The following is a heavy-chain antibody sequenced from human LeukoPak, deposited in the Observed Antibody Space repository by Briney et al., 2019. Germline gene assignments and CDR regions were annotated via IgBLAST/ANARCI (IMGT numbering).Heavy chain of an antibody. CDR1: GFTFSSYE. J-gene: IGHJ4*02. Sequence: GGSLRLSCAASGFTFSSYEMNWDRQAPGKGLEWVSYISSSGSTIYYADSVKGRFTISRDNAKNSLYLQMNSLRAEDTAVYYCARDPVLGYFDYWGQGTLVTVSS. CDR3: ARDPVLGYFDY. V-gene: IGHV3-48*03. CDR2: ISSSGSTI.